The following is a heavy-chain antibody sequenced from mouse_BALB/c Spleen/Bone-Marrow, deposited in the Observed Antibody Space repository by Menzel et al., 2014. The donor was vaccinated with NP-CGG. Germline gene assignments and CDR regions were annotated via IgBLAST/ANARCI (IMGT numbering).Heavy chain of an antibody. CDR3: ARTGNLAWFAY. V-gene: IGHV1-80*01. Sequence: VQGVESGAELVRPGSSVKISCKASGYAFSSYWMNWVKQRPGQGLEWIGQIYPGVGDTNYNGKFKGKATLTADKSSSTAYMQLSSLTSEDSAVYFCARTGNLAWFAYWGQGTLVTVSA. D-gene: IGHD2-1*01. CDR2: IYPGVGDT. J-gene: IGHJ3*01. CDR1: GYAFSSYW.